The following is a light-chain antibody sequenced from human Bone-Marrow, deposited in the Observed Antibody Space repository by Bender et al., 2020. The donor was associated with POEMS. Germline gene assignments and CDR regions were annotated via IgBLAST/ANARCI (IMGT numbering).Light chain of an antibody. CDR2: EVT. V-gene: IGLV2-8*01. CDR1: SSDVGAYNY. Sequence: QSALTQPPSASGSPGQSVTISCTGSSSDVGAYNYVSWYQQHPGKAPKLIIYEVTKRPSGVPDRFSGSKSGNTASLTVSGLQAEDEADYDCSAYATTNNYLFGTGTTVAVL. CDR3: SAYATTNNYL. J-gene: IGLJ1*01.